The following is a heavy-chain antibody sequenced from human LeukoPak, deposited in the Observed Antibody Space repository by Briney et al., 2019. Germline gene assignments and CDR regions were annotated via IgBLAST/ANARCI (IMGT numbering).Heavy chain of an antibody. CDR1: GFTVSGNH. J-gene: IGHJ4*02. D-gene: IGHD5-24*01. V-gene: IGHV3-53*01. CDR2: IYSGGST. Sequence: GGSLRLSCAASGFTVSGNHMSWVRQAPGKGLEWVSVIYSGGSTYHADSVKGRFTISRDNSKNTLYLQMNSLRAEDTAMYYCAREGKWLQLRYFDYWGQGTLVTVSS. CDR3: AREGKWLQLRYFDY.